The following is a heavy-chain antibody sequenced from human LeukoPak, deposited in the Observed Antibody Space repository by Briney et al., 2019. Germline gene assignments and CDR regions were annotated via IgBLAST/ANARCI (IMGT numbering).Heavy chain of an antibody. CDR2: IHYSGST. CDR3: ARVLGVVTAIQMFDY. V-gene: IGHV4-59*01. Sequence: SETLSLTCTVSGGSISSYYWSWIRQPPGKGLEWIGYIHYSGSTNNNPSLKSRVTISVDTSKNQFSLKLSSVTAADTAVYYCARVLGVVTAIQMFDYWGQGTLVTVSS. D-gene: IGHD2-21*02. J-gene: IGHJ4*02. CDR1: GGSISSYY.